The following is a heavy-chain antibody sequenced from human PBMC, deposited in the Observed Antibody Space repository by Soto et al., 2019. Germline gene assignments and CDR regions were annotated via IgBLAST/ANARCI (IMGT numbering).Heavy chain of an antibody. J-gene: IGHJ4*02. D-gene: IGHD2-21*01. V-gene: IGHV4-61*08. CDR1: GGSVSGGGYF. CDR2: ISYSGST. Sequence: QVQLQESGPGLVKPSETLSLTCTVSGGSVSGGGYFWSWVRQPPGKGLEYIGFISYSGSTNYNPSLNSRVTISVDTSKNQFSLRLSSVTAADTAVYFCARGGPTDTILDHWGQGTLVTVSS. CDR3: ARGGPTDTILDH.